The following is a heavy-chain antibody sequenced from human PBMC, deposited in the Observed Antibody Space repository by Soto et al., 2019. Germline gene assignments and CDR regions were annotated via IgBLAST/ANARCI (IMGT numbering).Heavy chain of an antibody. CDR3: ATLLGSHQHYYFGIDV. CDR2: IYYSGGT. Sequence: PSETLSLTGTVSGYSMTSGGYYWSWIRHLPRKGLEWIGYIYYSGGTQFNPSLKSRVSMSVDTSKNQFSLRLSSVTAADTAVYYCATLLGSHQHYYFGIDVWGQGTTVTVSS. D-gene: IGHD2-2*01. V-gene: IGHV4-31*03. CDR1: GYSMTSGGYY. J-gene: IGHJ6*02.